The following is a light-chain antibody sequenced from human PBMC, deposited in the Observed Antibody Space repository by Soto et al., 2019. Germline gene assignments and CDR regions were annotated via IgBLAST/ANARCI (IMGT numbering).Light chain of an antibody. CDR1: QSVSSSN. Sequence: EIVLTQSPGTLSLSPGERATLSCRASQSVSSSNLAWYQQKPGQAPRLLIYGASSRATGIPDRFSGSGSGTDFTLTISRLEPEDFAVYYCQQYGSSLFGQGTKVEIK. J-gene: IGKJ1*01. CDR2: GAS. CDR3: QQYGSSL. V-gene: IGKV3-20*01.